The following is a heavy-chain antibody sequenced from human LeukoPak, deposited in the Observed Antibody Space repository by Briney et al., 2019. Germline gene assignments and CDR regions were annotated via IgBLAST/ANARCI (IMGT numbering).Heavy chain of an antibody. J-gene: IGHJ6*02. CDR3: ARDSGLVVVITTDYYYGMDV. Sequence: ASVKVSCKASGYTVTSYGISWVRQAPGQGLEWMGWISAYNGNTNYAQKLQGRVTMTTDTSTSTAYMELRSLRSDDTAVYYCARDSGLVVVITTDYYYGMDVWGQGTTVTVSS. CDR2: ISAYNGNT. CDR1: GYTVTSYG. D-gene: IGHD3-22*01. V-gene: IGHV1-18*01.